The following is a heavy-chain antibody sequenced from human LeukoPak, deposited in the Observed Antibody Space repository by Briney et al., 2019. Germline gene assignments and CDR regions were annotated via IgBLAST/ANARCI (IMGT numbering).Heavy chain of an antibody. D-gene: IGHD4-23*01. CDR2: ISGNGGRT. Sequence: PGGSLRLSCAASGFTFSTYTMAWVRQAPGGGLEWVSGISGNGGRTYYADSVKGRFTISRDNSKNTLYLQMNSLRAEDTAVYYCAKGLRWCDYWGQGTLVTVSS. J-gene: IGHJ4*02. CDR1: GFTFSTYT. CDR3: AKGLRWCDY. V-gene: IGHV3-23*01.